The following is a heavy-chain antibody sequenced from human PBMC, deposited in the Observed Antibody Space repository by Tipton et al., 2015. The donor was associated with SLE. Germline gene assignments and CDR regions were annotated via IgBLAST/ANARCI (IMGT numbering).Heavy chain of an antibody. CDR1: GGSISSGGYY. D-gene: IGHD3-9*01. CDR3: ARGNILTGYPLSWFDP. J-gene: IGHJ5*02. V-gene: IGHV4-31*03. CDR2: IYYSGST. Sequence: TLSLTCTVSGGSISSGGYYWSWIRQHPGKGLEWIGYIYYSGSTNYNPSLKSRVTISVDTSKNQFSLKLSSVTAADTAVYYCARGNILTGYPLSWFDPWGQGTLVTVSS.